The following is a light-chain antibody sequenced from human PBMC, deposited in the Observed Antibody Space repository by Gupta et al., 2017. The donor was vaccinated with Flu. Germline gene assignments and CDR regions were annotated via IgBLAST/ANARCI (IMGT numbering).Light chain of an antibody. CDR3: AAWDNGLNGLV. CDR1: SANIGSNT. Sequence: QSVLTQPPSSSGPPGQTVTISCCGSSANIGSNTVNWYQQLPATAAKLLIYSNNQRPSGVPERFSGYKSGTSTPLAISGQQSEEAADYYYAAWDNGLNGLVFGGGTKLTVL. CDR2: SNN. J-gene: IGLJ2*01. V-gene: IGLV1-44*01.